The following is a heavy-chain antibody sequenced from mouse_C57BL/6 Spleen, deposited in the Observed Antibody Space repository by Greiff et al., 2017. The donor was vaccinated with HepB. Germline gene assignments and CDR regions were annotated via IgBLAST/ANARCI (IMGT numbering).Heavy chain of an antibody. CDR2: IWRGGST. Sequence: QVQLQQSGPGLVQPSQSLSITCTVSGFSLTSYGVHWVRQSPGKGLEWLGVIWRGGSTDYNAAFMSRLSITKDNSKSQVFFKMNSLQADDTAIYYCAKSYYGSSYRYFDVWGTGTTVTVSS. J-gene: IGHJ1*03. CDR1: GFSLTSYG. V-gene: IGHV2-5*01. D-gene: IGHD1-1*01. CDR3: AKSYYGSSYRYFDV.